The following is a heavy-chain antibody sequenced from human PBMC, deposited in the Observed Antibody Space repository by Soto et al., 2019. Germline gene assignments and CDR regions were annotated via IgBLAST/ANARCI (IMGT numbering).Heavy chain of an antibody. J-gene: IGHJ3*02. V-gene: IGHV3-11*01. Sequence: GGSLRLSCAASGFTFSDYYMTWIRQAPGKGLEWVSYISSSGTGIYYADSVKGRFTISRDNAKNSLYLQMSSLRAEETAVYYCARAYSDAFDIWGQGTMVSVSS. D-gene: IGHD2-15*01. CDR2: ISSSGTGI. CDR1: GFTFSDYY. CDR3: ARAYSDAFDI.